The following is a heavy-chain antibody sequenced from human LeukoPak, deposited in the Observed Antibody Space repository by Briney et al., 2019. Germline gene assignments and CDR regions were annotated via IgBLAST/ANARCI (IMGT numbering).Heavy chain of an antibody. V-gene: IGHV4-59*01. J-gene: IGHJ4*02. CDR2: IYYSGST. D-gene: IGHD1-1*01. Sequence: SETLSLTCTVSGCSISTYYWSWSRQPPGKGLEWIGYIYYSGSTNYNPSLKSRITISVDTSRNQFSLSLSSVTAADTAVYCCARGTVQMGMGERYFDNWGQGTLVTVSP. CDR1: GCSISTYY. CDR3: ARGTVQMGMGERYFDN.